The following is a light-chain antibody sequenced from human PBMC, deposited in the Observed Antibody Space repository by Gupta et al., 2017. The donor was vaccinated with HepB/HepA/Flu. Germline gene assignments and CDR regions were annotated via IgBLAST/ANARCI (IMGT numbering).Light chain of an antibody. CDR1: LLATKY. CDR2: KDS. V-gene: IGLV3-27*01. Sequence: SYELTQASSVSVSPGQTVRITCSGDLLATKYARWFQQRPGQAPVLLIYKDSVRPSGVPERFSGSNSGTTVTLTISAAQVEDEADYYCYSATDNFWVFGGLTKLTVL. J-gene: IGLJ3*02. CDR3: YSATDNFWV.